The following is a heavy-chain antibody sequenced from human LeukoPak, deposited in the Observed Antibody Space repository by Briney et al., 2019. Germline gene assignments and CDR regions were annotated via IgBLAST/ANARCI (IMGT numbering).Heavy chain of an antibody. J-gene: IGHJ4*02. CDR1: GYTFIIYY. CDR3: VRDTANYYYDSSGYYFDY. Sequence: ASVKVSCKASGYTFIIYYMHWVRQAPGQGLEWMGIINPRGGSTSYAQKFQGRVTMTRDTSTSTVYMELSSLRSEDTAVYYCVRDTANYYYDSSGYYFDYWGQGTLVTVSS. D-gene: IGHD3-22*01. V-gene: IGHV1-46*01. CDR2: INPRGGST.